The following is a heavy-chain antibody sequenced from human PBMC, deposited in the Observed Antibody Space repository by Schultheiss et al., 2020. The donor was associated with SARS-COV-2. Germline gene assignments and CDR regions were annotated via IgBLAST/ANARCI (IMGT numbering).Heavy chain of an antibody. CDR3: ARAPLRGSDYGNLDY. J-gene: IGHJ4*02. CDR1: GFSFRHYA. D-gene: IGHD4/OR15-4a*01. CDR2: TSYDGKNN. V-gene: IGHV3-30*04. Sequence: GGSLRLSCVASGFSFRHYAMHWVRQAPGKGLEWVAVTSYDGKNNDYAESVKGRFTVSRDNSKSTLFLHLNILRGEDTAVYYCARAPLRGSDYGNLDYWGRGTLVTVSS.